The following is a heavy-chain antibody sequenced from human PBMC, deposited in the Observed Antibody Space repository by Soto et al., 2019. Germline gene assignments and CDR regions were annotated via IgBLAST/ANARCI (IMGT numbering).Heavy chain of an antibody. D-gene: IGHD2-15*01. CDR1: GFTFTNYL. V-gene: IGHV3-23*05. CDR2: IDKSGGDT. J-gene: IGHJ4*02. Sequence: GGSLILSCAASGFTFTNYLMTWVRQAPGKGLEWVSSIDKSGGDTYYADSVKGRFTISRDNSKNTLYLQMNGLRAEDTALYYGAKDTSSRSWYFWGQGTLVTVS. CDR3: AKDTSSRSWYF.